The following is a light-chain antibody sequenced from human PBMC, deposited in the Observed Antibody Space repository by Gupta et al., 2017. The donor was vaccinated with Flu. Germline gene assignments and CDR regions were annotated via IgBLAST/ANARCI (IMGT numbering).Light chain of an antibody. CDR1: SSDVGGYDD. Sequence: ITIACTGTSSDVGGYDDVSWYQQHPGKAPKLMIYDVSNRPSGVSNRFSGSKSGNTASLTISGLQAEDEADYYCNSYSSSSTLIVFGGGTKLTVL. J-gene: IGLJ2*01. V-gene: IGLV2-14*03. CDR3: NSYSSSSTLIV. CDR2: DVS.